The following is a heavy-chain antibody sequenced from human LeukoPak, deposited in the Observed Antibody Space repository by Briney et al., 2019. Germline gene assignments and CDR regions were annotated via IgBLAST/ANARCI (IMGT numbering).Heavy chain of an antibody. Sequence: SEALSLTCAVYGGSLSDYYWSWIRQSPLKGLEWIGEINHSGNTNYNPSLKSRVTISVDTSKNQFALKLSSVTAADTAVYYCATNRSWSGYSSWGQGTLVTVSS. CDR1: GGSLSDYY. D-gene: IGHD3-3*01. CDR3: ATNRSWSGYSS. CDR2: INHSGNT. J-gene: IGHJ4*02. V-gene: IGHV4-34*01.